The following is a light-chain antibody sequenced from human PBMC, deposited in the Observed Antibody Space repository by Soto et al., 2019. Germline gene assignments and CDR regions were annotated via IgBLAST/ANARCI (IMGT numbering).Light chain of an antibody. CDR1: RSLSSSY. CDR2: DAS. J-gene: IGKJ2*01. CDR3: QQQGT. Sequence: EIVLTQSPGTLSLSPGERATLSCRASRSLSSSYVVWYQQKPGHAPRLLIYDASRRATGIPDRFSGSGSATEYTLTISRLEPEDFAVYYCQQQGTFGQGTKLEIK. V-gene: IGKV3-20*01.